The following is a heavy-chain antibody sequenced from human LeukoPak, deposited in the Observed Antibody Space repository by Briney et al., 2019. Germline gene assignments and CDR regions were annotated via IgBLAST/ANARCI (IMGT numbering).Heavy chain of an antibody. D-gene: IGHD2-8*01. CDR1: GGSFSGYY. CDR2: IYHSGST. Sequence: WETLSLTCAVYGGSFSGYYWSWIRQPPGKGLEWMGDIYHSGSTNYNPALKRRVTISVDTSYKPTSLKLSSVPAAELVVYYCGGGAWYCTSGVCYVSSFDYWGPGTLVTVSS. J-gene: IGHJ4*02. V-gene: IGHV4-34*01. CDR3: GGGAWYCTSGVCYVSSFDY.